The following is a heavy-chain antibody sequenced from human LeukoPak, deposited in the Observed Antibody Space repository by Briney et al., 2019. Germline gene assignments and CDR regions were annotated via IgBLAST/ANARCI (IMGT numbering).Heavy chain of an antibody. V-gene: IGHV4-59*08. D-gene: IGHD3-22*01. CDR2: IYYSGST. CDR1: GDSISYYY. CDR3: VRHARDTSDYYDF. Sequence: SETLSLTCTVSGDSISYYYWSWLRQPPGKGLEWIGYIYYSGSTDYNPSLKSRVTISVDTCQNQFSLRLSSMAAADTVVYYCVRHARDTSDYYDFWGQGTLVTVSS. J-gene: IGHJ4*02.